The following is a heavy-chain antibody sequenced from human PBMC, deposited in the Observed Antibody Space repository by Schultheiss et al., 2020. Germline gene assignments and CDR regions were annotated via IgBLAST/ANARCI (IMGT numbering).Heavy chain of an antibody. CDR2: VYYSGST. Sequence: SQTLSLTCTVSGGSISSYYWSWIRQPPGKGLEWIGSVYYSGSTNYNPSLKSRVTISVDTSKNQFSLKLSSVTAADTAVYYCARVNYYDSSGLDWGQGTLVTVSA. D-gene: IGHD3-22*01. CDR1: GGSISSYY. CDR3: ARVNYYDSSGLD. J-gene: IGHJ4*02. V-gene: IGHV4-59*12.